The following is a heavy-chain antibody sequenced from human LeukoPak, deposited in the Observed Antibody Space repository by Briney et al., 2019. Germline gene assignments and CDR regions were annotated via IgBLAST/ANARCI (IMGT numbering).Heavy chain of an antibody. D-gene: IGHD3-10*01. Sequence: SETPSLTCAVYGGSFSGYYWSWIRRPPGKGLEWIGEINHSGSTNYNPSLKSRVTISVDTSKNQFSLKLSSVTAADTAVYYCAGVPYYGSGSYYNRNWFDPWGQGTLVTVSS. CDR2: INHSGST. CDR3: AGVPYYGSGSYYNRNWFDP. CDR1: GGSFSGYY. V-gene: IGHV4-34*01. J-gene: IGHJ5*02.